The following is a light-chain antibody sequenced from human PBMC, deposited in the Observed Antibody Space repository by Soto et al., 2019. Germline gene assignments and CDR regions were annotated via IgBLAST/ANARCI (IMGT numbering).Light chain of an antibody. Sequence: DIQMTQSPSTLPASVGDRVTITCRASQSISNWLALYQQKPGTAPKVLIYHASNLQSGVPSRFSGSGSGTEFTLTISSLQPDDFATYYCQQYNSYSPLTFGGGTKVDI. J-gene: IGKJ4*01. CDR3: QQYNSYSPLT. CDR1: QSISNW. CDR2: HAS. V-gene: IGKV1-5*01.